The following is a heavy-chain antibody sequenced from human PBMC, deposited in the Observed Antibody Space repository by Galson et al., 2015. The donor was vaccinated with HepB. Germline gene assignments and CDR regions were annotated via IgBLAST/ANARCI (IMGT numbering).Heavy chain of an antibody. Sequence: VKVSCKASGYTFTGYYMHWVRQAPGQGLEWMGRINPNSGGTNYAQKFQGRVTMTRDTSISTAYMELSRLRSDDTAVYDCARVAVSEAFDIWGQGTMVTVSS. CDR1: GYTFTGYY. V-gene: IGHV1-2*06. J-gene: IGHJ3*02. CDR2: INPNSGGT. CDR3: ARVAVSEAFDI.